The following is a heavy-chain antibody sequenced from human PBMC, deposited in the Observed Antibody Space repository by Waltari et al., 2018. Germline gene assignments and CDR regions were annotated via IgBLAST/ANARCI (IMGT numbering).Heavy chain of an antibody. Sequence: QVRLVQSGAEVKKTGSSVKVSCKAFGGSFSSYSLNWVRQAPGQGLEWMGGIIPVFGTANYAQKFQDRLAITADESTSTAYMELSSLRSEDTAAYYCTTSSYCGTTTCYQYYGMDVWGQGTTVTVSS. V-gene: IGHV1-69*01. CDR1: GGSFSSYS. J-gene: IGHJ6*02. D-gene: IGHD2-2*01. CDR2: IIPVFGTA. CDR3: TTSSYCGTTTCYQYYGMDV.